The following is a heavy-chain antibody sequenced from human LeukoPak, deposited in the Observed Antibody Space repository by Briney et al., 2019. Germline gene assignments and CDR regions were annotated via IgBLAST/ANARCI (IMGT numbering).Heavy chain of an antibody. CDR1: GFTFSSYA. V-gene: IGHV3-23*01. CDR2: ISGSGGST. J-gene: IGHJ4*02. CDR3: ARDGGMATAFDY. Sequence: GGSLRLSCAASGFTFSSYAMSWVRQAPGKGLEWVSAISGSGGSTYYADSVKGRFTISRDNSKNTLYLQMNSLRAEDTAAYYCARDGGMATAFDYWGQGTLVTVSS. D-gene: IGHD5-24*01.